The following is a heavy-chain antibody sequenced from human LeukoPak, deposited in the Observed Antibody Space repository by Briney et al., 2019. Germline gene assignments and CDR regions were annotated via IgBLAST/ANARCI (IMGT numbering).Heavy chain of an antibody. J-gene: IGHJ4*02. D-gene: IGHD6-19*01. Sequence: GGSLRLSCAASGFTFSSYAMHWVRQAPGKGLEWVAFISYAGNNKNYADSVKGRFTISRGNPKNTLYLQMNSLRADDTALYYCVKAEVADQWLGPFDSWGQGTQVTVSS. CDR2: ISYAGNNK. V-gene: IGHV3-30*07. CDR3: VKAEVADQWLGPFDS. CDR1: GFTFSSYA.